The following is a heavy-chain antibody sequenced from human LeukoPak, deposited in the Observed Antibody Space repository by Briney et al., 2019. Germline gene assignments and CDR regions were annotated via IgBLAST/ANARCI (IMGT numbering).Heavy chain of an antibody. CDR2: ISSSSSWI. CDR3: ARGYIDSSGYSPRSSFDN. V-gene: IGHV3-21*01. D-gene: IGHD3-22*01. Sequence: ETLSLTCAVYGGSFSGYYWSWIRQPPGKGLEWVSSISSSSSWIFYADSVKGRFTISRDNAKNSLFLQMNSLRAEDTAVYYCARGYIDSSGYSPRSSFDNWGQGTLVTVSS. CDR1: GGSFSGYY. J-gene: IGHJ4*02.